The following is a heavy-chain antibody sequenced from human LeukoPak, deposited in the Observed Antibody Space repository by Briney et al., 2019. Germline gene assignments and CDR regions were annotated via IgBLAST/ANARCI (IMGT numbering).Heavy chain of an antibody. D-gene: IGHD4-11*01. CDR2: ISGGGGTT. CDR1: GFIFSNYA. V-gene: IGHV3-23*01. CDR3: AKGSPRKSLPTVTTDGSFDY. J-gene: IGHJ4*02. Sequence: GGSLRLSCAASGFIFSNYAMSWVRQAPGKGLEWVSAISGGGGTTYYADSVKGRFTISRDNSKNTLYMLMNSLRDEDTAVYYCAKGSPRKSLPTVTTDGSFDYWGQGTLVTVSS.